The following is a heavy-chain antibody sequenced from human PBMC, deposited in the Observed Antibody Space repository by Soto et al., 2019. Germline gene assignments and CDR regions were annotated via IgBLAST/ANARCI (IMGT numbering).Heavy chain of an antibody. V-gene: IGHV3-48*02. Sequence: PGVYLRLSCAASGFTFGAYSMNWVRQAPGKGLEWISYISSLSSPRYYAESVEGRFIISRDNAKNSLYLQMNSLRDEDTAVYFCVREDILGARSFDYWGQAT. CDR1: GFTFGAYS. J-gene: IGHJ4*02. D-gene: IGHD1-26*01. CDR2: ISSLSSPR. CDR3: VREDILGARSFDY.